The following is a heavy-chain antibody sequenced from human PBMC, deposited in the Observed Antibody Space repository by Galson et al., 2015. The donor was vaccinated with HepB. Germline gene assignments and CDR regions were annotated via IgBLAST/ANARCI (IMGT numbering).Heavy chain of an antibody. D-gene: IGHD6-13*01. CDR2: FDPQDGEI. Sequence: SVKVSGKVSGYTLSKLSMHWGRQAPGKGLEWMGGFDPQDGEIIYAQKFQGRVTMTEDTSTDTAYMELSGLRSEDTAIYYCAKDGRRSSSWPNWFDPWGQGTPVTVSS. J-gene: IGHJ5*02. V-gene: IGHV1-24*01. CDR3: AKDGRRSSSWPNWFDP. CDR1: GYTLSKLS.